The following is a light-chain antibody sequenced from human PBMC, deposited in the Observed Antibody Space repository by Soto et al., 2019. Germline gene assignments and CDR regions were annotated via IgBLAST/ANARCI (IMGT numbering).Light chain of an antibody. CDR1: SSDVGSYNL. V-gene: IGLV2-23*02. CDR3: SSYAGTRNV. J-gene: IGLJ1*01. CDR2: EVS. Sequence: QSALTQPASVSGSPGQSITISCTGTSSDVGSYNLVSWYQQHPGKAPKLMIYEVSKRPSGVSNRFSGSKSGNTASLTISGLHAEDEADYYCSSYAGTRNVFGTGTKLTVL.